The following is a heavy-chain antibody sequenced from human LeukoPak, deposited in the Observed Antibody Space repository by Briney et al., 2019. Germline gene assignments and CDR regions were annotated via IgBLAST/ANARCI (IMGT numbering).Heavy chain of an antibody. Sequence: PGGSLRLSCAASGFTFSTYAMNWVRQAPGKGLEWVSYISRRGTTIYYADSVKGRFTISRDNAKNSLYLQMNSLRAEDMAVYYCARAGNYGDYVFDSWGQGTLVTVSS. V-gene: IGHV3-48*03. CDR3: ARAGNYGDYVFDS. J-gene: IGHJ4*02. CDR1: GFTFSTYA. D-gene: IGHD4-17*01. CDR2: ISRRGTTI.